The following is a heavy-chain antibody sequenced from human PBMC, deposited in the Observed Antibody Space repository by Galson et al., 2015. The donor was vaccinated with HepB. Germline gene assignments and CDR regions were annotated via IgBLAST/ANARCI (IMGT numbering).Heavy chain of an antibody. V-gene: IGHV1-69*13. Sequence: SVKVSCKASGGTFSTSTISWVRQDPGQGLEWMGGITPIFGTANYAQKFQGRVTITADESTSTAYMELNSLRSEDTAVYYCVRGYDSAHYYYLYWGQGTLVTVSS. CDR3: VRGYDSAHYYYLY. D-gene: IGHD3-10*01. J-gene: IGHJ4*02. CDR1: GGTFSTST. CDR2: ITPIFGTA.